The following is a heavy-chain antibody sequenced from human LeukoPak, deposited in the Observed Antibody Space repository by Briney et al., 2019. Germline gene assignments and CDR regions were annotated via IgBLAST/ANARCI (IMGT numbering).Heavy chain of an antibody. V-gene: IGHV4-4*07. J-gene: IGHJ6*03. CDR2: IYTSGST. CDR3: ARVVPAAISYYYYMDV. CDR1: GGSISYFY. Sequence: SETLSLTCTVSGGSISYFYWSWIRQPAGKGLEWIGRIYTSGSTNYNPSLKSRVTMSVDTSKKQFSLKLSSVTAADTAVYYCARVVPAAISYYYYMDVWGKGTTVTISS. D-gene: IGHD2-2*01.